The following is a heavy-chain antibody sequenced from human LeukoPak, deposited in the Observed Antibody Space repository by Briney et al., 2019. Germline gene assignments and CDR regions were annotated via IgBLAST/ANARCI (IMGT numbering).Heavy chain of an antibody. J-gene: IGHJ5*02. V-gene: IGHV4-38-2*02. CDR3: ARGLSIFGGKHRTAYNSFDP. Sequence: SETLSLTCTVSGYSISSGYYWGWIRQPPGKGLEWIGSIYHSGSTYYNPSLKSRVTISVDTSKNQFSLKLSSVTAADTAVYYCARGLSIFGGKHRTAYNSFDPWGQGTLVTVSS. CDR1: GYSISSGYY. CDR2: IYHSGST. D-gene: IGHD3-3*01.